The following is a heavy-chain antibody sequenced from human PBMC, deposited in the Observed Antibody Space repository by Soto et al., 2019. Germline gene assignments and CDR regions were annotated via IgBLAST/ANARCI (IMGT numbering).Heavy chain of an antibody. CDR1: GGSISSYY. J-gene: IGHJ4*02. Sequence: SETLSLTCTVSGGSISSYYWSWIRQPPGKGLEWIGYIYYSGSTNYNPSLKSRVTISVDTSKNQFSLNLSSVTAADTAMYYCTRERRKIFGKERYFDEWGQGNLGTVYS. V-gene: IGHV4-59*01. D-gene: IGHD3-3*01. CDR3: TRERRKIFGKERYFDE. CDR2: IYYSGST.